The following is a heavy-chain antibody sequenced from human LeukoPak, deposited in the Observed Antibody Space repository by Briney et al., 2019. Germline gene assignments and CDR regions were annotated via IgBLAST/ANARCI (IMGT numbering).Heavy chain of an antibody. CDR3: ARDPPYCSSTSCHTGGVFDY. V-gene: IGHV1-18*01. CDR1: GYTFTSYG. CDR2: ISAYNGNT. J-gene: IGHJ4*02. D-gene: IGHD2-2*02. Sequence: APVKVSCKASGYTFTSYGISWVRQAPGQGLEWMGWISAYNGNTNYAQKLQGRVTMTTDTSTSTAYMELRSLRSDDTAVYYCARDPPYCSSTSCHTGGVFDYWGQGTLVTVSS.